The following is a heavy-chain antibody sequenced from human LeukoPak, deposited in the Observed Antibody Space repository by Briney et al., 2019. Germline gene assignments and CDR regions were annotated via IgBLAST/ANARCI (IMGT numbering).Heavy chain of an antibody. Sequence: ASVKVSCKASGGTFISYAISWVRQAPGQGLEWMGGIIPIFGTANYAQKFQGRVTITADESTSTAYMELSSLRSEDTAVYYCARDSIVVVVAANGYYYYYYGMDVWGQGTTVTVSS. CDR1: GGTFISYA. CDR2: IIPIFGTA. D-gene: IGHD2-15*01. V-gene: IGHV1-69*13. J-gene: IGHJ6*02. CDR3: ARDSIVVVVAANGYYYYYYGMDV.